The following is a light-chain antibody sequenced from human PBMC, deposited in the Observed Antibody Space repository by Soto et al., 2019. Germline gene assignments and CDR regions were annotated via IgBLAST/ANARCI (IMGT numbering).Light chain of an antibody. CDR1: QSISRS. CDR2: KTP. J-gene: IGKJ1*01. Sequence: DIQVTQSPSTLSASVGRRFTITCRASQSISRSLAWYQQKQGKAPKLLIYKTPSLETGVPSRFSGSGYGTEFTLTISSLQTDDFATYYCQQYNSFSWTFGQGTKVDIK. V-gene: IGKV1-5*03. CDR3: QQYNSFSWT.